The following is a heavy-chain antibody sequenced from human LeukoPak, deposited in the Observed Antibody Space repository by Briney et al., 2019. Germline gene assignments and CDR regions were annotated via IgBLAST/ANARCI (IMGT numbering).Heavy chain of an antibody. V-gene: IGHV4-31*03. D-gene: IGHD3-22*01. Sequence: SETLSLTCTVSSGSISSGGYYWSWIRQHPGKGLEWIGYIYYSGSTYYNPSLKSRVTISVDTSKNQFSLKLSSVTAADTAVYYCAREVLYYYDSSGPLADAFDIWGQGTMVTVSS. J-gene: IGHJ3*02. CDR3: AREVLYYYDSSGPLADAFDI. CDR2: IYYSGST. CDR1: SGSISSGGYY.